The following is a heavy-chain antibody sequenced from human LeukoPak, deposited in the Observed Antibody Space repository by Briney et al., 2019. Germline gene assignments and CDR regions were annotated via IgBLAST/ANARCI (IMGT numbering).Heavy chain of an antibody. CDR3: ARGDTAMVTSRFDY. CDR2: INPNSGGT. J-gene: IGHJ4*02. CDR1: GYTFTGYY. V-gene: IGHV1-2*02. D-gene: IGHD5-18*01. Sequence: ASVKVSCKASGYTFTGYYMHWVRQAPGQGLEWMGWINPNSGGTNYAQKFQGRVTMTRDTSISTAYMELSRLRSDDTAMYYCARGDTAMVTSRFDYWGQGTLVTVSS.